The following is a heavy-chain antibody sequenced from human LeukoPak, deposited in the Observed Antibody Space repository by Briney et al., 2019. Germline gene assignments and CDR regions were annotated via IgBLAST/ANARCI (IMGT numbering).Heavy chain of an antibody. D-gene: IGHD3-10*01. CDR2: ISYDGSNK. CDR3: ARPLITMVRGVIPLDY. J-gene: IGHJ4*02. CDR1: GFTFSSYA. Sequence: GRSLRLSCAASGFTFSSYAMHWVRQAPGKGLEWVAVISYDGSNKYYAESVKGRFTISRDNSKNTLYLQMNSLRAEDTAVYYCARPLITMVRGVIPLDYWGQGTLVTVSS. V-gene: IGHV3-30*04.